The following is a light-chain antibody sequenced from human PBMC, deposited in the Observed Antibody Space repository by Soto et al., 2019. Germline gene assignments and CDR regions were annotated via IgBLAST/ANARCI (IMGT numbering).Light chain of an antibody. CDR3: LIYYAGSRI. CDR2: KTT. Sequence: QAVVTQEPSLTVSPGGTVTLTCVSSTGALNGGHYPSWIQQKPGQAPRPLIYKTTNKYSWTPARFSGSLFGGKPSLTPSDVQPEDEADYYCLIYYAGSRIFGTGTKVTVL. J-gene: IGLJ1*01. V-gene: IGLV7-43*01. CDR1: TGALNGGHY.